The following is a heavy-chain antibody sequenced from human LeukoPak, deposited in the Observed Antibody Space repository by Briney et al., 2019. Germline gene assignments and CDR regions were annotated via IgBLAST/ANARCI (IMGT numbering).Heavy chain of an antibody. CDR3: ARVDLFSSNWRASNWLDP. Sequence: SETLSLTCTVSGGSISSYYWSWIRQPPGKGLEWIGNIYYSGSTYCNPSLKSRVTISVDTSKNQFSLRLSSVTAADTAVYYCARVDLFSSNWRASNWLDPWGQGTLVTVSS. V-gene: IGHV4-59*08. D-gene: IGHD6-13*01. CDR1: GGSISSYY. CDR2: IYYSGST. J-gene: IGHJ5*02.